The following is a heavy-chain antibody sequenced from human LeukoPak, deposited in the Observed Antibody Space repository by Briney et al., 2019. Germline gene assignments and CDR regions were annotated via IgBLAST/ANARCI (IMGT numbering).Heavy chain of an antibody. CDR3: AKISTVSSNFDY. CDR2: IDYRGGAA. D-gene: IGHD4-17*01. J-gene: IGHJ4*02. CDR1: GFTFSSYA. V-gene: IGHV3-23*01. Sequence: GGSLRLSCSASGFTFSSYAMGWVRQAPGKGLEWVSCIDYRGGAAYSADSVKGRFTISRDNSKNKLYLQMNSLRAEDTALYSCAKISTVSSNFDYWGQGTLVTVSS.